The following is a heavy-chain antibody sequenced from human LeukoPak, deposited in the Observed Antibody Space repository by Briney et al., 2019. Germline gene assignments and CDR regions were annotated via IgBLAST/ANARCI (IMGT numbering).Heavy chain of an antibody. Sequence: SETLSLTCTVSGGSIRSTSYYWAWIRQPPGKGLEWIGSIYYSGSTYYNPSLKSRVSISVDTSKNQFSLKLTSVTAADTAIFYCARGLTHYFDSSGLAWFDPWGQGTLVSVSS. CDR3: ARGLTHYFDSSGLAWFDP. CDR1: GGSIRSTSYY. J-gene: IGHJ5*02. V-gene: IGHV4-39*07. D-gene: IGHD3-22*01. CDR2: IYYSGST.